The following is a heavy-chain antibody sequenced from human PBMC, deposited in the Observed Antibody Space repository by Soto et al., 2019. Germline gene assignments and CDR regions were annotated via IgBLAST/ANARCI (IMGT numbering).Heavy chain of an antibody. CDR2: FFSGAER. Sequence: QVTLKESGPVLVKPTETLTLTCSVSGFSLTNGRMGVSWIRQPPGKALEWLAHFFSGAERSYSTSMQSRLNMYKDSSGSQVVLTMTNMAPADTATYFCERMDGDYNYYGLDVWGHGIAVTVSS. CDR1: GFSLTNGRMG. D-gene: IGHD4-17*01. CDR3: ERMDGDYNYYGLDV. V-gene: IGHV2-26*01. J-gene: IGHJ6*02.